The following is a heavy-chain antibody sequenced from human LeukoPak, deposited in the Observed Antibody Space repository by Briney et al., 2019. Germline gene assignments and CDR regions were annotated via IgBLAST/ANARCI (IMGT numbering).Heavy chain of an antibody. Sequence: ASVKVSCKASGYTFTSYDINWVRQATGQGLEWMGWMNPNSGNTGYAQKFQGRVAMTRNTSISTAYMELSSLRSEDTAVYYCARGGVNQYSSSSFYDPWGQGTLVTVSS. V-gene: IGHV1-8*01. D-gene: IGHD6-6*01. J-gene: IGHJ5*02. CDR1: GYTFTSYD. CDR3: ARGGVNQYSSSSFYDP. CDR2: MNPNSGNT.